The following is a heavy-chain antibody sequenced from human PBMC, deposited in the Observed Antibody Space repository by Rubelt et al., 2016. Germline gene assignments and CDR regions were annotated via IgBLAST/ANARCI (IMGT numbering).Heavy chain of an antibody. V-gene: IGHV4-31*03. CDR3: AIFRDISGWGLDP. D-gene: IGHD6-19*01. J-gene: IGHJ5*02. CDR1: GGSILSGGYY. CDR2: IYYSGAT. Sequence: QVQLQESGPGLVKPSQTLSLTCTVSGGSILSGGYYWSWIRHHPGKGLEWIGYIYYSGATYYNPSLKSRVTMSVDTSKNQFSRKVTSVTAADTALYYCAIFRDISGWGLDPWGQGTLVTVSS.